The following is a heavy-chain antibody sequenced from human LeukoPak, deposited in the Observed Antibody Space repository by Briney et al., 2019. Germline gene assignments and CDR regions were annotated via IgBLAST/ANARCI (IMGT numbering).Heavy chain of an antibody. CDR3: ARGLEGYSYGYSEFDH. D-gene: IGHD5-18*01. CDR2: INQSGNT. J-gene: IGHJ4*02. CDR1: GGPFSGYS. V-gene: IGHV4-34*01. Sequence: PSETLSPTCAVSGGPFSGYSWSWIRQSPGEGLEWIGEINQSGNTNYNPSLKNRVTISVDTSRNQFSLKLTSVTAADTAVYYCARGLEGYSYGYSEFDHWGQGTLVTVSS.